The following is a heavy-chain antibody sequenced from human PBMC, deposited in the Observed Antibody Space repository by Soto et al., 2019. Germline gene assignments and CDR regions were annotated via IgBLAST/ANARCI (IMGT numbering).Heavy chain of an antibody. D-gene: IGHD2-15*01. V-gene: IGHV4-39*01. J-gene: IGHJ4*02. CDR2: AYSSGDS. Sequence: PSETLSLTCSVSGGSISSTSYYWGWIRQPPGKGLEWIGSAYSSGDSYYDPSLKSRVTISVDPSKNQFSLKLNSLTAADTALYYCARTLIAIGATYFDYWGQGTLVTVSS. CDR1: GGSISSTSYY. CDR3: ARTLIAIGATYFDY.